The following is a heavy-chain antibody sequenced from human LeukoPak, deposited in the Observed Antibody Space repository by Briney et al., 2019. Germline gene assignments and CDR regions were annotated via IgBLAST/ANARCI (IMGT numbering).Heavy chain of an antibody. CDR3: ARFRYCSGGSCFYYFDY. V-gene: IGHV3-33*01. D-gene: IGHD2-15*01. Sequence: GGSLRLSCAASGFTFSSYGMHWVRQAPGKGLEWVAVIWYDGSNKYYADSVKGRFTISRDNSKNTLYLQMNSLRAEDTAVYYCARFRYCSGGSCFYYFDYWGQGTLVTVSS. J-gene: IGHJ4*02. CDR1: GFTFSSYG. CDR2: IWYDGSNK.